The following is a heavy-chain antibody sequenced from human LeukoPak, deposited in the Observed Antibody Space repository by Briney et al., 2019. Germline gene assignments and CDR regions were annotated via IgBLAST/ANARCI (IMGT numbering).Heavy chain of an antibody. D-gene: IGHD2-2*01. J-gene: IGHJ5*02. CDR1: GGSISSYY. CDR3: AREIVVVPAAMLGWFDP. CDR2: IYYSGST. V-gene: IGHV4-59*01. Sequence: PSETLSLTCTVSGGSISSYYWSWIRQPPGKGLEWIGYIYYSGSTNYNPSLKSRVTISVDTSKNQFSLKLSSVTAADTAVYYCAREIVVVPAAMLGWFDPWGQGTLVTVSS.